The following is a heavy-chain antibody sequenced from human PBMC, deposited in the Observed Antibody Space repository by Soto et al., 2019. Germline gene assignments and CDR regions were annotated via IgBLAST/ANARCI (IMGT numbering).Heavy chain of an antibody. D-gene: IGHD3-22*01. CDR3: ARVGDRSGYYYCFDY. Sequence: SVKVSCKASGGTFSSYAISWVRQAPGQGLEWMGGIIPIFGTANYAQKFQGRVTITADESTSTAYMELSSLRSEDTAVYYCARVGDRSGYYYCFDYWGQGTLVTVSS. J-gene: IGHJ4*02. CDR2: IIPIFGTA. CDR1: GGTFSSYA. V-gene: IGHV1-69*13.